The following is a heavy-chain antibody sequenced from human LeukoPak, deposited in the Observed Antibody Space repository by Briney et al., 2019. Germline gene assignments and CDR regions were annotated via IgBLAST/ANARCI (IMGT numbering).Heavy chain of an antibody. CDR3: ARGRSITILRGVAISDGFDI. D-gene: IGHD3-10*01. V-gene: IGHV3-21*06. J-gene: IGHJ4*02. Sequence: GGSLRLSCAASGFTFSTYSMNWVRQAPGKGLEWVSSIATSSDYIYYAGSLKGRFTIPRDNAKNSLYLHMNSLRPDDTAVYYCARGRSITILRGVAISDGFDIWGQGTLVTVSS. CDR2: IATSSDYI. CDR1: GFTFSTYS.